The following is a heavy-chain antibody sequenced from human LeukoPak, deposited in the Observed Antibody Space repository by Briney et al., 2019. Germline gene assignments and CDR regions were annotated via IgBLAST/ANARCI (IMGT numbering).Heavy chain of an antibody. V-gene: IGHV3-48*02. CDR3: AREPCGGDCYEGFDY. D-gene: IGHD2-21*02. Sequence: GGSLTLSCAASGFTFSSYAMSWVRQAPGKGLEWVAYISSSSSTIYYADSVKGRFTIYRDNAKNSLYLQMNSLRDEDAAVYYCAREPCGGDCYEGFDYWGQGTLVTVSS. CDR2: ISSSSSTI. J-gene: IGHJ4*02. CDR1: GFTFSSYA.